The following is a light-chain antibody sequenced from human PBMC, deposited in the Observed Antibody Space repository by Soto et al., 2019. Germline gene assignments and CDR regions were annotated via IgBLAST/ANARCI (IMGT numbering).Light chain of an antibody. CDR3: LQESNYPLT. CDR1: QGVRDD. CDR2: SAS. Sequence: QMTQSPSSLSASVGDRVTVTCRASQGVRDDVGWYQQKPGKAPKLLIYSASTLQSGVPSRFSGSGSGTDFTLTISGLQTEDFATYYCLQESNYPLTFGGGTKVDI. V-gene: IGKV1-6*01. J-gene: IGKJ4*01.